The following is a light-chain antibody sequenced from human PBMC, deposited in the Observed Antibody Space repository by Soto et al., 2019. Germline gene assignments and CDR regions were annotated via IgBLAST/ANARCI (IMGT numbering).Light chain of an antibody. Sequence: QSALTQPPSASGSAGQSVTISCTGTSSDIGAYNFVSWYQQHPGKAPKLIIYEVNKRPSGVPGRFSGSKSGNTAYLTVSGLQAEDEATYHCSSYAGSTNVLFAGGTKLTVL. V-gene: IGLV2-8*01. CDR2: EVN. CDR3: SSYAGSTNVL. J-gene: IGLJ2*01. CDR1: SSDIGAYNF.